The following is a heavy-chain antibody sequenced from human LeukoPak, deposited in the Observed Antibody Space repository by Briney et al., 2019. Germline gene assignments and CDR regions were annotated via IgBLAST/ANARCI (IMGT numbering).Heavy chain of an antibody. Sequence: GGSLRLSCAASGFTFSSYSMNWVRQAPGKGLEWVSSISSSSSYIYSADSVKGRFTISRDNAKNSLYLQMNSLRAEDTAVYYCARREDSSGYNFDYWGQGTLVTVSS. CDR3: ARREDSSGYNFDY. D-gene: IGHD3-22*01. V-gene: IGHV3-21*01. CDR1: GFTFSSYS. CDR2: ISSSSSYI. J-gene: IGHJ4*02.